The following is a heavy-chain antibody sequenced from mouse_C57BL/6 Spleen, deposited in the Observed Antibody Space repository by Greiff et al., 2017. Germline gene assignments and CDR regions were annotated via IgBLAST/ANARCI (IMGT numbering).Heavy chain of an antibody. Sequence: QVQLQQSVAELARPGASVKLSCKASGYNFTNYWMHWVKQRPGQGLEWIGYINPSSGNTKYNQKFKDKATVTADKSSSTAYMQLSSLTYEDSAVYYGARPPYEYDRTWFAYWGQGTLVTVSA. V-gene: IGHV1-7*01. D-gene: IGHD2-4*01. J-gene: IGHJ3*01. CDR1: GYNFTNYW. CDR2: INPSSGNT. CDR3: ARPPYEYDRTWFAY.